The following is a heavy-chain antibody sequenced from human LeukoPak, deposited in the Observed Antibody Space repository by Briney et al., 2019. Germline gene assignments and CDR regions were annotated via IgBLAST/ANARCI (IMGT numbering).Heavy chain of an antibody. Sequence: GGSLRLSCAASGFTFTDYAMGWVRQAPGQGLKWASTISASGSTTYYADSVRGRFTISRDNSKNTLSLQMSSLRAEDTAVYYCAKARTPYNSGFDYWGQGTLVAVSS. CDR2: ISASGSTT. V-gene: IGHV3-23*01. CDR1: GFTFTDYA. D-gene: IGHD6-19*01. CDR3: AKARTPYNSGFDY. J-gene: IGHJ4*02.